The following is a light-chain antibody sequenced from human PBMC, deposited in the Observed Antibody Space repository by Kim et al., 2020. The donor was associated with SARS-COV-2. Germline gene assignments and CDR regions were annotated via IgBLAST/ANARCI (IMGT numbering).Light chain of an antibody. CDR1: QSVSSY. CDR2: GAS. Sequence: LAPGERATLSCRASQSVSSYLAWYQQKPGQAPRLLIYGASNRATGIPARFSGSGSGTEFTLTISSLEPEDFAVYYCQQHSNWPLTFGGGTKVDIK. J-gene: IGKJ4*01. V-gene: IGKV3-11*01. CDR3: QQHSNWPLT.